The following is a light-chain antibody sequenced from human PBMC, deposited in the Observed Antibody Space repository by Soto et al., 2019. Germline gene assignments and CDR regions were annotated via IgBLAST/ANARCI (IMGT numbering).Light chain of an antibody. J-gene: IGKJ3*01. V-gene: IGKV3D-20*01. CDR1: QSVSRNY. CDR3: QQYDRSPFT. CDR2: AAS. Sequence: EIVLTQSPSTLSLSPGERATLSCGASQSVSRNYVAWYQQKPGLAPSLVMYAASTRATGIPDRFSGSGSGTDFTLTISRLEPEDFAVYYCQQYDRSPFTFGHGTKVDI.